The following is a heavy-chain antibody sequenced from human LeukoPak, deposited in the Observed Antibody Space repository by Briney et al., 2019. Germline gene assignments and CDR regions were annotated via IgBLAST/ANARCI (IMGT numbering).Heavy chain of an antibody. CDR3: ARVGGSSGYYNQGASDWYFDL. CDR2: IYYSGST. Sequence: PSETLSLTCTVSGGSISSYYWSWIRQPPGKGLEWIGYIYYSGSTNYNPSLKSRVTISVDTSKNQFSLKLSSVTAADTAVYYCARVGGSSGYYNQGASDWYFDLWGRGTLVTVSS. D-gene: IGHD3-22*01. J-gene: IGHJ2*01. CDR1: GGSISSYY. V-gene: IGHV4-59*01.